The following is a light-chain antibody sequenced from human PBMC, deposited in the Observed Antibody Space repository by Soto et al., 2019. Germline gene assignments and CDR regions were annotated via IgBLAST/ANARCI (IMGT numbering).Light chain of an antibody. V-gene: IGKV3-20*01. CDR3: QQYGSSPPWT. CDR2: GAS. CDR1: QSVSSSH. J-gene: IGKJ1*01. Sequence: EIVLTQSPGTLSLSPGERATLSCRASQSVSSSHLAWYQQKPGQAPRLLIYGASTRATGIPARFSGSGSGTDFTLTISRLEPEDFAVYYCQQYGSSPPWTFGQGTKVDIK.